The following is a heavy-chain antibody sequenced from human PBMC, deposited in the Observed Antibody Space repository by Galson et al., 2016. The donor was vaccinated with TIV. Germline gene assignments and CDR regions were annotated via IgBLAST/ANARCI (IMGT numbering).Heavy chain of an antibody. V-gene: IGHV1-24*01. CDR1: GYTLSEIA. J-gene: IGHJ4*02. CDR2: FDPEAGRT. D-gene: IGHD3-22*01. CDR3: ATVAWFPGLSLDS. Sequence: VKVSCKVSGYTLSEIAMHWVRQAPGEGLEWVGGFDPEAGRTIYAQKFHGRVTVTEGTATDTAYMELNNLRSDDTAVYYCATVAWFPGLSLDSWGQGTLVIVSS.